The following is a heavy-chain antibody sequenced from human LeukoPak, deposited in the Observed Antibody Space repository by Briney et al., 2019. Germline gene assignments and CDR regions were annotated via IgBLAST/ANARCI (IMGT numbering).Heavy chain of an antibody. CDR2: IIPILGIA. J-gene: IGHJ4*02. Sequence: SVKVSCKASGGTFSSYAISWVRQAPGQGLEWMGRIIPILGIANYAQKFQGRVTITADKSTSTAYMELSSLRSEDTAVYYCARASTVTTGNDYWGQGTLVTVSS. V-gene: IGHV1-69*04. CDR3: ARASTVTTGNDY. CDR1: GGTFSSYA. D-gene: IGHD4-17*01.